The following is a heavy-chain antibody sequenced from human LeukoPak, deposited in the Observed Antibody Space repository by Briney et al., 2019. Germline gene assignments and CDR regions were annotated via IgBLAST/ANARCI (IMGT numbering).Heavy chain of an antibody. CDR2: IYYSGST. V-gene: IGHV4-59*11. CDR3: ARAVDIVATCLFDY. D-gene: IGHD5-12*01. CDR1: GGSISSHY. Sequence: SETLSLTCSVSGGSISSHYWSWIRQPPGKGLEWIGYIYYSGSTNYNPSLKSRVTISVDTSKNQFSLKLSSVTAADTAVYYCARAVDIVATCLFDYWGQGTLVTVSS. J-gene: IGHJ4*02.